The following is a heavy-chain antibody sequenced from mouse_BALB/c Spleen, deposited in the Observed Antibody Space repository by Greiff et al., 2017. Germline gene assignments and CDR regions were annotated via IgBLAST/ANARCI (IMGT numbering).Heavy chain of an antibody. CDR3: ARSMKITTATFAY. CDR1: GYSITSDYA. Sequence: EVQLQESGPGLVKPSQSLSLTCTVTGYSITSDYAWNWIRQFPGNKLEWMGYISYSGSTSYNPSLKSRISITRDTSKNQFFLQLNSVTTEDTATYYCARSMKITTATFAYWGQGTLVTVSA. V-gene: IGHV3-2*02. CDR2: ISYSGST. J-gene: IGHJ3*01. D-gene: IGHD1-2*01.